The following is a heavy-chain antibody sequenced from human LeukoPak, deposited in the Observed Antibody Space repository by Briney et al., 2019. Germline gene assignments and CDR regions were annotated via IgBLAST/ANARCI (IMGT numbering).Heavy chain of an antibody. CDR3: ARDQYSYAHAAH. CDR2: ITSSTIYI. CDR1: GFTFSTYS. V-gene: IGHV3-21*01. D-gene: IGHD5-18*01. Sequence: GGSLRLSCAASGFTFSTYSMNWVRQPPGKGLEWVSSITSSTIYIDYADSVKGRFTISRDNSKNTLHLQMNSLRAEDTAVYYCARDQYSYAHAAHWGQGTLVTVSS. J-gene: IGHJ1*01.